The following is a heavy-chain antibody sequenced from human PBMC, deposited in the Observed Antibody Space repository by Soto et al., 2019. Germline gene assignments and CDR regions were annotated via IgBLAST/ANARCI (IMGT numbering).Heavy chain of an antibody. CDR3: ARGVGSGSYYNEYNWFDP. CDR1: GYTFTNYG. D-gene: IGHD3-10*01. Sequence: QVQLVQSGGEVKKPGPSVKVSCKASGYTFTNYGISWVRQAPGQGLEWMGWINVYNGNTKYAQKVQGRVTMTTDTSTSTGYMELRSLRSDDTAVYYCARGVGSGSYYNEYNWFDPWGQGTLVTVSS. V-gene: IGHV1-18*01. CDR2: INVYNGNT. J-gene: IGHJ5*02.